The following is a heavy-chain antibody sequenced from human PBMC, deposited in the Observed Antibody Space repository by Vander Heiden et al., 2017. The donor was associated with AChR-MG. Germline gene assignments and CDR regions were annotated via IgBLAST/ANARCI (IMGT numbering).Heavy chain of an antibody. CDR3: ARDPNPSYYDFWSGYLGSFGYYGMDV. J-gene: IGHJ6*02. Sequence: EVQLVESGGGLVKPGGSLRLSCAASAFTFSSYSLNWVSPATGSGLEWVSAISSSSSYIYYADAVKGRFTISRDNAKNSLYLQMNSLRAEDTAVYYCARDPNPSYYDFWSGYLGSFGYYGMDVWGQGTTVTVSS. CDR1: AFTFSSYS. V-gene: IGHV3-21*01. CDR2: ISSSSSYI. D-gene: IGHD3-3*01.